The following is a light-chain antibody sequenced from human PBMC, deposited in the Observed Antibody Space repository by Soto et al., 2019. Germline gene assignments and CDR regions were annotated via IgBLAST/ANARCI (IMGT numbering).Light chain of an antibody. CDR3: CSYVGSSTFGV. CDR2: EDN. CDR1: SSDVGSYNV. Sequence: QSALTQPASVSGSPGQSITISCTGTSSDVGSYNVVSWYQQHPGKAPKLMIYEDNKRPSGVSNRFSGSKSGNTASLTISGLQAEDEADYCCCSYVGSSTFGVFGGGTKLTVL. J-gene: IGLJ3*02. V-gene: IGLV2-23*02.